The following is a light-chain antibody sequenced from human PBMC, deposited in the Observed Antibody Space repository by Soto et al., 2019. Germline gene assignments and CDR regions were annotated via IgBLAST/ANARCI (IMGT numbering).Light chain of an antibody. J-gene: IGLJ1*01. V-gene: IGLV2-14*03. Sequence: QSALAQPASVSGSPGQSITISCTGTSSDVGSYNSVSWYQQYPGKAPTLMIHDVSNRPSGVSNRFSGSKSGNTASLTISGLQAEDEADYYCSSFTSSSSYVFGSVTKLTVL. CDR2: DVS. CDR3: SSFTSSSSYV. CDR1: SSDVGSYNS.